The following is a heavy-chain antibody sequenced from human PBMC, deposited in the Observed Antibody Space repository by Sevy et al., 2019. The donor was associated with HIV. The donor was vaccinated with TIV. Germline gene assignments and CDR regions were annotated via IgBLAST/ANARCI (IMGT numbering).Heavy chain of an antibody. J-gene: IGHJ6*02. CDR3: AKDIWYCSSTSCYPTPHYYYGMDV. D-gene: IGHD2-2*01. V-gene: IGHV3-23*01. CDR1: GFTFSSYA. CDR2: ISGSGGST. Sequence: GGSLRLSCAASGFTFSSYAMSWVRQAPGKGLEWVSPISGSGGSTYYADSVKGRFTISRDNSKNTLYLQMNSLRAEDTAVYYCAKDIWYCSSTSCYPTPHYYYGMDVWGQGTTVTVSS.